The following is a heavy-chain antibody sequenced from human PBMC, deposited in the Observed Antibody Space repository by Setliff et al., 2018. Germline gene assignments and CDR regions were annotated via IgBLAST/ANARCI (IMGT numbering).Heavy chain of an antibody. D-gene: IGHD6-19*01. CDR3: ARNPSPETNGWDGGYYYYFYMDV. CDR1: GYTFTGYY. CDR2: INPNSGGT. J-gene: IGHJ6*03. Sequence: ASVKVSCKASGYTFTGYYMHWVRQAPGQGLEWMGRINPNSGGTNYAQKFQGRVTMTRDTSISTAYMELSRLRSDDTAVYYCARNPSPETNGWDGGYYYYFYMDVWGKGTTVTVSS. V-gene: IGHV1-2*06.